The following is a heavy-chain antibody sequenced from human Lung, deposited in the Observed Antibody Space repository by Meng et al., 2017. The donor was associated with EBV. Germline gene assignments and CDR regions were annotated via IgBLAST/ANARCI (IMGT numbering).Heavy chain of an antibody. CDR3: AKDLSSGYYSRFAGTTWAFDS. J-gene: IGHJ4*02. CDR2: MSFDGNYK. D-gene: IGHD3-22*01. V-gene: IGHV3-30*18. CDR1: GFNFSPYG. Sequence: QRRRVGSGGGMVQPVGSLRLSCEASGFNFSPYGMHWVRQAPGKGLELVALMSFDGNYKYYTDSVKGRFTISRDNSKNTLYLQMNSLTVADTALYYCAKDLSSGYYSRFAGTTWAFDSWGQGTLVTVSS.